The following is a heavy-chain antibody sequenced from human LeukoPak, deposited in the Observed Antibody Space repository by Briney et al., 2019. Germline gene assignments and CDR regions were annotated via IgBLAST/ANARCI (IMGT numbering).Heavy chain of an antibody. D-gene: IGHD1-26*01. J-gene: IGHJ5*02. CDR1: GFTFSSYE. CDR2: ISSSGSTI. Sequence: GGSLRLSCAASGFTFSSYEMNWVRQAPGKGLEWVSYISSSGSTIYYADSVKGRFTISRDNAKNSLYLQMNSLRAEDTAVYYCARVVGGLRGLEDWFDPWGQGTLVTVSS. CDR3: ARVVGGLRGLEDWFDP. V-gene: IGHV3-48*03.